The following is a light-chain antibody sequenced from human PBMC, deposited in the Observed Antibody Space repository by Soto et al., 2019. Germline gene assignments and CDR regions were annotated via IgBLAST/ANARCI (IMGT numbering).Light chain of an antibody. J-gene: IGLJ3*02. CDR2: KDS. CDR1: TLPKQF. Sequence: SYELTQPPSVSVSPGQTAEITCSGDTLPKQFAYWYQRKPGQAPLLVISKDSERPSGIPERFSGSSSGTTVTLNVSGVQAEDEADYYCQSSDYSGTYVVFGGGTKLTV. V-gene: IGLV3-25*03. CDR3: QSSDYSGTYVV.